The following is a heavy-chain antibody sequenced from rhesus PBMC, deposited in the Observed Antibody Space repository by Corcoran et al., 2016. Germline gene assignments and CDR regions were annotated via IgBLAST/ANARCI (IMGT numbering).Heavy chain of an antibody. J-gene: IGHJ4*01. Sequence: QVTLKESGPALVKPTQTLTLTCIFSGCSLSTSGRGVGWIQQPPGKALEWLASIYWEDDKYYSTSLKSRLTISKDTSKNQVVLTMTHMDPVDTATYYCARGSAGYWGQGVLVTVSS. V-gene: IGHV2S1*01. CDR3: ARGSAGY. CDR1: GCSLSTSGRG. CDR2: IYWEDDK.